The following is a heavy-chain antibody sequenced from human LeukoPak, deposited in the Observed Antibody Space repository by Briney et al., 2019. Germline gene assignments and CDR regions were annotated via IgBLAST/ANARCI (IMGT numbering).Heavy chain of an antibody. V-gene: IGHV3-30-3*01. CDR3: ASKGGSFTISGVLYNDAFAI. CDR2: ISYDGANK. Sequence: QPGRSLRLSCAASGFTFNDYAMHWVRQAPGKGLEWVALISYDGANKYYADSVKGRFTISRDNSKNTVYLQTNSLRAEDTAVYYCASKGGSFTISGVLYNDAFAIWGQGTMVTVSA. J-gene: IGHJ3*02. D-gene: IGHD3-3*01. CDR1: GFTFNDYA.